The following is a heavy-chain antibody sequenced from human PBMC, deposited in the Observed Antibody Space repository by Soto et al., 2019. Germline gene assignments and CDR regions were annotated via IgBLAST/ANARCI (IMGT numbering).Heavy chain of an antibody. CDR1: GGSISSYY. V-gene: IGHV4-59*01. D-gene: IGHD2-15*01. CDR2: IYYSGST. Sequence: QVQLQESGPGLVKPSETLSLTCTVSGGSISSYYWSWIRQPPGKGLEWIGDIYYSGSTNYNPSLKSRVPISVDTSKTQFSLKLSSVAAADTAVYYCARSYRRYCSGGSCYSYYYYYMDVWGKGTTVTVSS. CDR3: ARSYRRYCSGGSCYSYYYYYMDV. J-gene: IGHJ6*03.